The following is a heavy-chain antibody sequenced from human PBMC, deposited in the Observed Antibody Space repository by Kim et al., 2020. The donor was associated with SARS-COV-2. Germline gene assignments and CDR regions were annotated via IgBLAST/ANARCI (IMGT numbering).Heavy chain of an antibody. J-gene: IGHJ6*02. D-gene: IGHD2-2*01. Sequence: SETLSLTCTVSGGSISSYYWSWIRQPPGKGLEWIGYIYYSGSTNYNPSLKSRVTISVDTSKNQFSLKLSSVTTADTAVYYCARVGPLGYCSSTSCYHHYYHGMDVWGQGTTVTVSS. CDR1: GGSISSYY. CDR3: ARVGPLGYCSSTSCYHHYYHGMDV. CDR2: IYYSGST. V-gene: IGHV4-59*13.